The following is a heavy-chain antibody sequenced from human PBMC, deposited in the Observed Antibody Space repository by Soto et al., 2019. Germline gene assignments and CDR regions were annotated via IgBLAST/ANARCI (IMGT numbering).Heavy chain of an antibody. V-gene: IGHV4-34*01. CDR2: INHSGST. D-gene: IGHD6-6*01. CDR1: GGSFSGYY. Sequence: SETLSLTCAVYGGSFSGYYWSWIRQPPGKGLEWIGEINHSGSTNYNPSLKSRVTISVDTSKNQFSLKLSSVTAADTAVYYCARGRIAARRGGLHYWGQGTLVTVS. CDR3: ARGRIAARRGGLHY. J-gene: IGHJ4*02.